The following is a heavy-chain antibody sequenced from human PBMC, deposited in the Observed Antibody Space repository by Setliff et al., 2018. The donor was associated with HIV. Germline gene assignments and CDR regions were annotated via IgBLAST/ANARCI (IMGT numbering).Heavy chain of an antibody. Sequence: ASVTVSCKASGYTFNNYGISWVRQAPGQGLDWMGWINTHSGYTNYAQNVQGRVTVTMDTSTSTAYMELRSLKSDDTAVYYCARGKTWLRFLDYWGQGTLVTVSS. D-gene: IGHD5-12*01. CDR2: INTHSGYT. J-gene: IGHJ4*02. CDR1: GYTFNNYG. V-gene: IGHV1-18*01. CDR3: ARGKTWLRFLDY.